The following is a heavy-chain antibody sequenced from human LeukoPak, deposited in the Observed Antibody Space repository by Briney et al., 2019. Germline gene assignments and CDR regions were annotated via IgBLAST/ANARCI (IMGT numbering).Heavy chain of an antibody. CDR1: GYTFTSYD. V-gene: IGHV1-8*01. D-gene: IGHD3-22*01. CDR2: MNPNSGNT. CDR3: AREYYDSSGYIDY. Sequence: ASVKVSCKASGYTFTSYDINWVRQATGQGLEWMGWMNPNSGNTGYAQKFQGRVTMTRNTSISTAYMELSSLRSEHTAVYYCAREYYDSSGYIDYWGQGTLVTVSS. J-gene: IGHJ4*02.